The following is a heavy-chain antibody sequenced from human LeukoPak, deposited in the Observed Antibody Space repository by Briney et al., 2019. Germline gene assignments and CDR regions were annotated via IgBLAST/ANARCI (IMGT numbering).Heavy chain of an antibody. CDR3: VKRRAAGTYSFDI. CDR1: GFTFSSYV. Sequence: PGGSLRLSCSASGFTFSSYVMHWVRQAPGKGLEYVSVISSSGDSTYYADSVKGRFTISRDDSKNTLYLQMRSLRDEDTAVYYCVKRRAAGTYSFDIWGRGTMVTVSS. J-gene: IGHJ3*02. V-gene: IGHV3-64D*06. D-gene: IGHD6-13*01. CDR2: ISSSGDST.